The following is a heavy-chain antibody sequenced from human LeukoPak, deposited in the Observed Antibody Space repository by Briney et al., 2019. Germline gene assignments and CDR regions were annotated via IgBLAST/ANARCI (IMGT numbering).Heavy chain of an antibody. V-gene: IGHV1-69*04. D-gene: IGHD5-24*01. CDR2: IIPILGIA. CDR1: GGTFSSYA. CDR3: ARGSNREMATIKAYFDY. J-gene: IGHJ4*02. Sequence: GASVKVSCKASGGTFSSYAISWVRQAPGQGLEWMGRIIPILGIANYAQKFQGRVTITADKSTSTAYMELSSLRSEDTAVYYCARGSNREMATIKAYFDYWGQGTLVTVSS.